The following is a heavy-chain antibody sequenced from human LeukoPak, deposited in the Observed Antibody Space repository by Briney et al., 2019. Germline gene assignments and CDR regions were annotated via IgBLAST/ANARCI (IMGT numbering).Heavy chain of an antibody. CDR2: IRGTDGYT. J-gene: IGHJ4*02. CDR3: AKDVAYYYDSSGYLSQYYFDY. V-gene: IGHV3-23*01. D-gene: IGHD3-22*01. CDR1: GFTFNIYA. Sequence: GGSLRLSCAASGFTFNIYAMSWIRQAPGKGLEWFSTIRGTDGYTYYADSVKGRFTISRDNSKNTLYLQMNSLRAEDTAVYYCAKDVAYYYDSSGYLSQYYFDYWGQGTLVTVSS.